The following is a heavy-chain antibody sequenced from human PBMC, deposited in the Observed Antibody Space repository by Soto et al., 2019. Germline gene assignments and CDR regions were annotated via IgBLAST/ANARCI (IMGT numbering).Heavy chain of an antibody. Sequence: GESLKISCKTSGYSFTTYWIGWVRQMPGKGLEWMGMVFPGDSESRYSTAFQGQVTISADKSITTAYLQWSSLKASDTGMYYCATARSSYRDYWGQGSLVSVAS. D-gene: IGHD5-12*01. CDR1: GYSFTTYW. J-gene: IGHJ4*02. V-gene: IGHV5-51*01. CDR2: VFPGDSES. CDR3: ATARSSYRDY.